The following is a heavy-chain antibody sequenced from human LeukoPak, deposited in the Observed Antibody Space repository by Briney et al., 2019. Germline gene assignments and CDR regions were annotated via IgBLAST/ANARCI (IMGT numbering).Heavy chain of an antibody. J-gene: IGHJ6*02. CDR3: ATDWKTGNHYYEMDV. CDR2: ISYDGSNK. CDR1: GFTFSSYA. D-gene: IGHD7-27*01. V-gene: IGHV3-30-3*01. Sequence: PGRSLRLSCAASGFTFSSYAMHWVRQAPGKGLEWVAVISYDGSNKYYADSVKGRFTISRDNSKNTLYLQMNSLKAEDTAVYYCATDWKTGNHYYEMDVWGQGTTVTVSS.